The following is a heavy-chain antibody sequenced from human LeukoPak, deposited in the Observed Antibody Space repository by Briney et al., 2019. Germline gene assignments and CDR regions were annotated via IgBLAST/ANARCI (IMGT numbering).Heavy chain of an antibody. V-gene: IGHV3-23*01. CDR1: GFTFSNAW. CDR3: ARGYCSSTSCYAPDY. CDR2: ISGSGGST. D-gene: IGHD2-2*01. J-gene: IGHJ4*02. Sequence: GGSLRLSCAASGFTFSNAWMSWVRQAPGKGLEWVSAISGSGGSTYYADSVKGRFTISRDNSKNTLYPQMNSLRAEDTAVYYCARGYCSSTSCYAPDYWGQGTLVTVSS.